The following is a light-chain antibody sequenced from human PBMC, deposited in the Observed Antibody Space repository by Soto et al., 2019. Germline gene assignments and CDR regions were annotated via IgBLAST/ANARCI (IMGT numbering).Light chain of an antibody. V-gene: IGLV4-69*01. Sequence: QPVLTQSPSASASLGASVKLTCTLSSGHSSYAIAWHQQQPEKGPRYLMKLNSDGSHSKGDGIPDRFSGFSSGAERYLTISSLQSEDEADYYCQTWGTGNVVFGGGTKVTV. J-gene: IGLJ2*01. CDR1: SGHSSYA. CDR3: QTWGTGNVV. CDR2: LNSDGSH.